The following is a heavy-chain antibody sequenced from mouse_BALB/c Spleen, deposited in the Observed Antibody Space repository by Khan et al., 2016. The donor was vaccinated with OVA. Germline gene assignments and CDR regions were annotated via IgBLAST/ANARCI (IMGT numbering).Heavy chain of an antibody. Sequence: QIQLVQSGPELKKPGETVRISCKASGYTFTTAGMQWVQKMPGKGLKWIGWINTHSGVPKYAEDFKGRFAFSLETSASTAYFQITNLKNEDTATYVCAGGYGYGWYLDVWGAGTTVTVSS. CDR3: AGGYGYGWYLDV. CDR2: INTHSGVP. D-gene: IGHD2-2*01. CDR1: GYTFTTAG. V-gene: IGHV9-4*02. J-gene: IGHJ1*01.